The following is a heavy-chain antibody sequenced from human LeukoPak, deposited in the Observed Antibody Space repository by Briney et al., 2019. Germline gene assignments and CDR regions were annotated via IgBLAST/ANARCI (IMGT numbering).Heavy chain of an antibody. CDR3: ARHPYCSGGSCYSDVDWFDP. CDR2: IYYSGST. V-gene: IGHV4-39*01. D-gene: IGHD2-15*01. J-gene: IGHJ5*02. CDR1: GGSFSGYY. Sequence: SETLSLTCAVYGGSFSGYYWGWIRQPPGKGLEWIGSIYYSGSTYYNPSLKSRVTISVDTSKNQFSLKLSSVTAADTAVYYCARHPYCSGGSCYSDVDWFDPWGQGTLVTVSS.